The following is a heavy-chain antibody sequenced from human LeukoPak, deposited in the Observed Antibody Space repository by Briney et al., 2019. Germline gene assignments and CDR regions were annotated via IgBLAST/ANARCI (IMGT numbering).Heavy chain of an antibody. J-gene: IGHJ3*02. CDR3: GREGGVGATGAFDI. D-gene: IGHD1-26*01. CDR1: GYTFTGYY. CDR2: INPNSGGT. Sequence: ASVKVSCKASGYTFTGYYMHWVRQAPGQGLEWMGWINPNSGGTNYAQKFQGRVTMTRDTSISTAYMELSRLRSDDTAVYYWGREGGVGATGAFDIWGQGTMATVSS. V-gene: IGHV1-2*02.